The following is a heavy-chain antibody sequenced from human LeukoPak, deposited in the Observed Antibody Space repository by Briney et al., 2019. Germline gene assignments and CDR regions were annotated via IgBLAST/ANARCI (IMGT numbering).Heavy chain of an antibody. Sequence: GGSLRLSCAASEFTFSDYYMSWIRQAPGKGLEWVSYISSSGSTIYYADSVKGRFTSSRDNAKNTLYLQMNSLRAEDTAVYYCARDGGSGPLGAFDIWGQGTMVTVSS. CDR2: ISSSGSTI. CDR1: EFTFSDYY. J-gene: IGHJ3*02. CDR3: ARDGGSGPLGAFDI. V-gene: IGHV3-11*04. D-gene: IGHD3-10*01.